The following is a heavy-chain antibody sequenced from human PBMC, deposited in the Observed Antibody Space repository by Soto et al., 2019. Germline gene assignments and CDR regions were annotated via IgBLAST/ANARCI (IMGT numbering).Heavy chain of an antibody. CDR2: IYYSGST. D-gene: IGHD3-9*01. V-gene: IGHV4-31*03. J-gene: IGHJ3*02. Sequence: PSETLSLTCTVSGGSISSGGYYWSWIRQHPGKGLEWIGYIYYSGSTYYNPSLKSRVTISVDTSKNQFSLKLSSVTAADMAVYYCAREGYDILTPSDQDAFDIWGQGTMVT. CDR1: GGSISSGGYY. CDR3: AREGYDILTPSDQDAFDI.